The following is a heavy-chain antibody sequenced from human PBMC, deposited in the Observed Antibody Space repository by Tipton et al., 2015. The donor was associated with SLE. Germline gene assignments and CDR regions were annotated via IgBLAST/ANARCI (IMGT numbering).Heavy chain of an antibody. Sequence: TLSLTCSVSGASISHYYWSWIRQPPGRVLEWIGNIYHSGSTNYNPSLKSRVTMSVDMPNNQFSLKLTSVTAADTAVYYCAKADGVVGGQVPYWYFDLWGRGTLVTVSS. D-gene: IGHD1-26*01. CDR3: AKADGVVGGQVPYWYFDL. V-gene: IGHV4-59*01. CDR1: GASISHYY. J-gene: IGHJ2*01. CDR2: IYHSGST.